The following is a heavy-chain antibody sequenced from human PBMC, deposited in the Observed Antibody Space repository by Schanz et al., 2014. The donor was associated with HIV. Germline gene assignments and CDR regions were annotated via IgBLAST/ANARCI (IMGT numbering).Heavy chain of an antibody. CDR2: INPSGAGT. D-gene: IGHD5-12*01. V-gene: IGHV1-46*04. Sequence: QVQLVQSGAEVKKPGASVKVSCKASGFTFISYGISWVRQAPGQGLEWMGMINPSGAGTTYARKLQGRVTMTRDTSTSTVYMHLSSLRSDDTAVYFCARSRYELHWLDLWGQGTLVTVSS. J-gene: IGHJ5*02. CDR1: GFTFISYG. CDR3: ARSRYELHWLDL.